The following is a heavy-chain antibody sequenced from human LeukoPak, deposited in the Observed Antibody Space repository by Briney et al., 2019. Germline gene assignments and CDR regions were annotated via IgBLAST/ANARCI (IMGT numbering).Heavy chain of an antibody. CDR3: AADAPSPLAQIDH. J-gene: IGHJ4*02. Sequence: GGSLRLSCAASGFPFRAAWMSWVRQAPGKVLEVVGRIRDNPSGGTTDYAAPVKGRFSVSRDDSTNTFYLQMDGVTTEDTAVYYCAADAPSPLAQIDHWGQGALVIVSA. D-gene: IGHD1-14*01. CDR1: GFPFRAAW. V-gene: IGHV3-15*01. CDR2: IRDNPSGGTT.